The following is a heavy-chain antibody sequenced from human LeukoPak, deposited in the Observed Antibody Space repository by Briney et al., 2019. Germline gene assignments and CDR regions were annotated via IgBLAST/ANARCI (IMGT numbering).Heavy chain of an antibody. CDR1: GGSISSSYW. CDR3: AGAYCGGDCYSGRAFDI. J-gene: IGHJ3*02. Sequence: YPSGTLSLTCAVSGGSISSSYWWSWVRQPPGKGLEWIGEVYHSVSTNYYPSLKSRVTISIEKSKNQFSLKLSSVTAADTAVYYCAGAYCGGDCYSGRAFDIWGQGTMVTVSS. V-gene: IGHV4-4*02. CDR2: VYHSVST. D-gene: IGHD2-21*02.